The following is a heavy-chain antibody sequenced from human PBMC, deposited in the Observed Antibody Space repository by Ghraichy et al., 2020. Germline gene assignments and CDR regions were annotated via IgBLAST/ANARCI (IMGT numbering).Heavy chain of an antibody. CDR3: ARASGGVYTVTTYY. D-gene: IGHD4-17*01. Sequence: GGSLRLSCAASGFTFSSYWMSWVRQAPGKGLEWVANIKQDGSEKYYVDSVKGRFTISRDNAKNSLYLQMNSLRAEDTAVYYWARASGGVYTVTTYYWGQGTLVTVSS. CDR2: IKQDGSEK. CDR1: GFTFSSYW. V-gene: IGHV3-7*03. J-gene: IGHJ4*02.